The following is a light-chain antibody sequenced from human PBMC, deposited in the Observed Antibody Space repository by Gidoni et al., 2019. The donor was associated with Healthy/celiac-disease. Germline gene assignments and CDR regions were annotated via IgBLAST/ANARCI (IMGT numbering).Light chain of an antibody. CDR1: QSVSSY. V-gene: IGKV3-11*01. J-gene: IGKJ4*01. CDR2: DAS. Sequence: IVLPQSPATLSLSPGERATLSCRASQSVSSYLAWYQQKPGQAPRLLIYDASNRATGIPARLSGSGSGTDFTLTISSLEPEDFAVYYCQQRSNWALTFGGGTKVEIK. CDR3: QQRSNWALT.